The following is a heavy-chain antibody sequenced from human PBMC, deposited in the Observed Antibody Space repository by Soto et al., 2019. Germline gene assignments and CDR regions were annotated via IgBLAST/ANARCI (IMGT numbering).Heavy chain of an antibody. CDR1: GGSIIDYG. D-gene: IGHD3-9*01. CDR3: ARHGVGDILTGQPDY. CDR2: IYPGDSDT. J-gene: IGHJ4*02. Sequence: GGSIIDYGGRRIIKKQGKGLEWMGIIYPGDSDTRYSPSFQGQVTISADKSISTAYLQWSSLKASDTAMYYCARHGVGDILTGQPDYWGQGTLVTV. V-gene: IGHV5-51*01.